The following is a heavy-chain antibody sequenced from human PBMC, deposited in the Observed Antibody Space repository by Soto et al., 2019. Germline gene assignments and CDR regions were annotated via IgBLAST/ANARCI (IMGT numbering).Heavy chain of an antibody. Sequence: GASVKVSCKASGYTFTSYDIHWVRQATGQGLEWMGWMNPNSGNTGYAQKFQGRVTMTRNTSISTAYMELSSLRSEDTAVYYCARAGYYYYGMDVWGQGITVTVSS. CDR2: MNPNSGNT. CDR3: ARAGYYYYGMDV. V-gene: IGHV1-8*01. D-gene: IGHD7-27*01. CDR1: GYTFTSYD. J-gene: IGHJ6*02.